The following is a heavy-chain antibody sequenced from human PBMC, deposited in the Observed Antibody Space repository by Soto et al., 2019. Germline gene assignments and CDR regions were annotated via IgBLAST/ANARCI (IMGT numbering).Heavy chain of an antibody. D-gene: IGHD5-12*01. CDR3: ARAGMNIVATIGSRFAFDI. Sequence: QVQLQQWGAGLLKPSETLSLTCAVYGGSFSGYYWSWIRQPPGKGLEWIGEINHSGSTNYNPSLKRRVTISVDTSKNQFSLKLSSVTAADTAVYYCARAGMNIVATIGSRFAFDIWGQGTMVTVSS. CDR1: GGSFSGYY. J-gene: IGHJ3*02. V-gene: IGHV4-34*01. CDR2: INHSGST.